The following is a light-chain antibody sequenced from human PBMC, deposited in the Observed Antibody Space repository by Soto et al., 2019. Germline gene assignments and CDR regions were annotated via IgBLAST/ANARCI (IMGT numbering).Light chain of an antibody. J-gene: IGKJ3*01. CDR2: GAS. V-gene: IGKV3-15*01. Sequence: EILMTQSPATLSVSPGERATLSCRASQSVSSNLAWYQQKPGQAPRLLIYGASTRATVIPARFSCSGSGTEFTHPIPSLQDIDVAVYYCQHYNIWPPLFTFGPGTKVAIK. CDR3: QHYNIWPPLFT. CDR1: QSVSSN.